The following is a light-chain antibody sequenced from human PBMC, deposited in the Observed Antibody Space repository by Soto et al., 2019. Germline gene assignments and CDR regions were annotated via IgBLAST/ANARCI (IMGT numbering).Light chain of an antibody. CDR1: SSNIGAGYD. CDR2: GNT. CDR3: QSYDSSLSGWV. V-gene: IGLV1-40*01. J-gene: IGLJ2*01. Sequence: QSVLTQPPSVSGAPGQRVTISCTGSSSNIGAGYDVHWYQQLPGTAPKLLVHGNTDRPSGVPDRFSGSKSGTSASLAITGLQAEDEADDYCQSYDSSLSGWVFGGGTKLTVL.